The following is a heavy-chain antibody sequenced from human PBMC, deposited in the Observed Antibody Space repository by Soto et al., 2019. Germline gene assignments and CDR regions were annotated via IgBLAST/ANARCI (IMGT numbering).Heavy chain of an antibody. D-gene: IGHD2-2*01. Sequence: QVQLVQSGAEVKKPGSSVKVSCKASGGTFSSYAISWVRQAPGQGLKWMGGIIPIFGTANYAQKFQGRVTITADESTSTAYMELSSLRSEDTAVYYCARGGIYCSSTGCYPEGWFDPWGQGTLVPSPQ. V-gene: IGHV1-69*01. CDR2: IIPIFGTA. J-gene: IGHJ5*02. CDR3: ARGGIYCSSTGCYPEGWFDP. CDR1: GGTFSSYA.